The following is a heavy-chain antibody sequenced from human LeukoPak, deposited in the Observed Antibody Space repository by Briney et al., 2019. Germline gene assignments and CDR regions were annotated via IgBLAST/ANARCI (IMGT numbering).Heavy chain of an antibody. Sequence: GGSLRLSCAASGFTFSSYWMTWVRQAPGKGLEWVANIKQDESERFYVDSVKGRFTISRDNAKSSLYLQMNSLGVEDTAVYYCASAYTYVRLGDHWGQGTLVTVSS. D-gene: IGHD3-16*01. J-gene: IGHJ4*02. V-gene: IGHV3-7*01. CDR3: ASAYTYVRLGDH. CDR1: GFTFSSYW. CDR2: IKQDESER.